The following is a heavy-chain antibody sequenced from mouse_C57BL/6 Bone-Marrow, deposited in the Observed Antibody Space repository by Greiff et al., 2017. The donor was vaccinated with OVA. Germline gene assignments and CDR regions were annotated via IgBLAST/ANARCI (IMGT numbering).Heavy chain of an antibody. V-gene: IGHV1-52*01. CDR3: ARHEAELGLGDY. CDR2: IDPSDSET. CDR1: GYTFTSYW. J-gene: IGHJ2*01. D-gene: IGHD4-1*01. Sequence: QVQLQQPGAELVRPGSSVKLSCKASGYTFTSYWMHWVKQRPIQGLEWIGNIDPSDSETHYNQKFKDKATLTVDKSSSTAYMQLSSLTSEDSAVYYCARHEAELGLGDYWGQGTTLTVSS.